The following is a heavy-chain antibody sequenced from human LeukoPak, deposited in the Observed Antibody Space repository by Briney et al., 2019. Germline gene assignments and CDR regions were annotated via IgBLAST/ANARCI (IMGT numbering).Heavy chain of an antibody. CDR3: VRDPPGEGVDY. Sequence: PGGSLRLSCAASGFTFSSYLMHCIRQAPGKGLVWVSRINNDGSSTNYADSVKGRFTISRDNAKNTVYLQMNSLRGEDTAVYYCVRDPPGEGVDYWGQGTLVAVSS. CDR1: GFTFSSYL. V-gene: IGHV3-74*01. CDR2: INNDGSST. J-gene: IGHJ4*02. D-gene: IGHD2-21*01.